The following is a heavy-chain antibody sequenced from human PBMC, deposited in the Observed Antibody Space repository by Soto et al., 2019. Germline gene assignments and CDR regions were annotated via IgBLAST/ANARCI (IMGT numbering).Heavy chain of an antibody. D-gene: IGHD2-15*01. V-gene: IGHV1-24*01. CDR2: FDPEDGET. CDR3: ATYGCSGGSCYPGPFDY. Sequence: ASVKVSCKVSGYTLTGLSMHWVRQAPGKGLEWMGGFDPEDGETIYAQKFQGRVTMTEDTSTDTAYTELSSLRSEDTAVYYCATYGCSGGSCYPGPFDYWGQGTLVTVSS. CDR1: GYTLTGLS. J-gene: IGHJ4*02.